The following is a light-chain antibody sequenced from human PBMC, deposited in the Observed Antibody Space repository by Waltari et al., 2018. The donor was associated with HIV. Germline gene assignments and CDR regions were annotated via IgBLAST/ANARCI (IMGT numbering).Light chain of an antibody. Sequence: SYELTQPPFVSVSPGQTTSITCSGVSLGDKYVFWYGQKPGQSPVLVLYKDPKRPPGIPERFSGSHSGDTATMTISGAQAVDEATYYCQAWDSNLHVFGSGTKVTGL. J-gene: IGLJ1*01. V-gene: IGLV3-1*01. CDR3: QAWDSNLHV. CDR2: KDP. CDR1: SLGDKY.